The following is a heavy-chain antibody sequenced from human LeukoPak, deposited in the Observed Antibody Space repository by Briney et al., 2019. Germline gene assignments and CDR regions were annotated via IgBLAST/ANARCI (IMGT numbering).Heavy chain of an antibody. V-gene: IGHV3-9*01. J-gene: IGHJ4*02. CDR2: ISWSSGSI. Sequence: PGGSLRLSCATSGFTFDDYAMHWVQQVPGKGLEWVSGISWSSGSIAYADSVKGRFTISRDNAKNSLYLQMNSLRAEDTALYYCAKVSSVWFGAHGFDYWGQGTLVTVSS. D-gene: IGHD3-10*01. CDR3: AKVSSVWFGAHGFDY. CDR1: GFTFDDYA.